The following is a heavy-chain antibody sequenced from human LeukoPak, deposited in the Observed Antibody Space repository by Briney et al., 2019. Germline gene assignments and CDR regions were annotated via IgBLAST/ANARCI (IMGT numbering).Heavy chain of an antibody. Sequence: ASVKVSCKASGYTFTSYDINWVRQATGQGLEWMGWMNPNSGNTGYAQKFQGRVTMTRNTSISTAYMELSSLRSEDTAVYYCARQGDVAVPAAIEDRVNGMDVWGKGTTVTVSS. CDR1: GYTFTSYD. CDR3: ARQGDVAVPAAIEDRVNGMDV. J-gene: IGHJ6*04. V-gene: IGHV1-8*01. CDR2: MNPNSGNT. D-gene: IGHD2-2*01.